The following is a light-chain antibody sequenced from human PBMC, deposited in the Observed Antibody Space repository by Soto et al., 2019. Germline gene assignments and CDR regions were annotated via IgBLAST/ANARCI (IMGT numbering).Light chain of an antibody. CDR3: MQGTHWPST. J-gene: IGKJ1*01. CDR2: QVS. CDR1: QSLVYSNGNAY. Sequence: DAVLTQSPLSLPVTLGQPAAISCRSSQSLVYSNGNAYLIWFQQRPGQSPRRLIYQVSTRDAGVPDRFSGSGSGTYLPLTISRVEAEDVGLYYCMQGTHWPSTFGQGTKVEIK. V-gene: IGKV2-30*01.